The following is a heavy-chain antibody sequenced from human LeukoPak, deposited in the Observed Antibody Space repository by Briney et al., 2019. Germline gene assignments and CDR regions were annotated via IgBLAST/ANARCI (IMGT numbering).Heavy chain of an antibody. CDR2: ISSSGSTI. V-gene: IGHV3-48*03. Sequence: GGSLRLSCAASGFTFSSYEMNWVRQAPGKGLEWVSYISSSGSTIYYADSVRGRFTISRDNAKNSLYLQVNSLRAEDTAIYYCARDASSGFLSYSDYWGLGTLVTVSS. CDR3: ARDASSGFLSYSDY. CDR1: GFTFSSYE. J-gene: IGHJ4*02. D-gene: IGHD6-19*01.